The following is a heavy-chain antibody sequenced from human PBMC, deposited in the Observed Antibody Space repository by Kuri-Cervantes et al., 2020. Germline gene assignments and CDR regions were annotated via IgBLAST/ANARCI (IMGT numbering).Heavy chain of an antibody. J-gene: IGHJ3*02. CDR2: IPWNGGSI. Sequence: SLKISCAASGFTSDDYVMYWVRQGPGKGLEWVSGIPWNGGSIVYADSVKGRFTISRDNAKNTLYLQMNSLRAKDTAVYYCASVLRSIDAFDIWGQGTMVTVSS. D-gene: IGHD5/OR15-5a*01. CDR1: GFTSDDYV. CDR3: ASVLRSIDAFDI. V-gene: IGHV3-9*02.